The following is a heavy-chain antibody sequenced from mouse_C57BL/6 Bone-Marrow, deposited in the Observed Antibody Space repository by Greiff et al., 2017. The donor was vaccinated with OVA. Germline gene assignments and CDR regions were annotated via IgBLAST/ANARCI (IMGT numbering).Heavy chain of an antibody. CDR3: ARKTYYSNYDAMDY. D-gene: IGHD2-5*01. V-gene: IGHV2-9-1*01. CDR2: IWTGGGT. CDR1: GFSLTSYA. Sequence: QVQLQQSGPGLVAPSQSLSITCTVSGFSLTSYAISWVRQPPGKGLEWLGVIWTGGGTNYNSALKSRLSISKDNSKSQVFLKMNSLQTDDTARYYCARKTYYSNYDAMDYWGQGTSVTVSS. J-gene: IGHJ4*01.